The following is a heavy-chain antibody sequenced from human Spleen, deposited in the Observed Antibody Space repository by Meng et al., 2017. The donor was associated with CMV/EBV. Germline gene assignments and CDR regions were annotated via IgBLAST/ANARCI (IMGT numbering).Heavy chain of an antibody. D-gene: IGHD2-2*01. CDR1: GFSFNYYS. Sequence: GESLKISCAASGFSFNYYSMHWVRQAPGKGLEWMSFIQYDGGHKYDADSVKGRFTISRDNSKNMVYLQMNSLRPEDTAVYYCAKDVRHCRSTSCYPLFFFDSWGQGTLVTVSS. V-gene: IGHV3-30*02. CDR2: IQYDGGHK. CDR3: AKDVRHCRSTSCYPLFFFDS. J-gene: IGHJ4*02.